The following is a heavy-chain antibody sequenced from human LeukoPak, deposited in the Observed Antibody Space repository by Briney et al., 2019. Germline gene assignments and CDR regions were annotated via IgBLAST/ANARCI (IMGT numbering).Heavy chain of an antibody. CDR3: ARDIRIPDDYYGMDV. Sequence: SQTLSLTCTVSGCSISSGGYYWSWIRQHPGKGLEWIGYIYYSGSTYYNPYLKSRVTISVDTSKNQFSLKLSAVTAADTAVYYCARDIRIPDDYYGMDVWGQGTTVTVSS. J-gene: IGHJ6*02. V-gene: IGHV4-31*03. CDR2: IYYSGST. CDR1: GCSISSGGYY. D-gene: IGHD3-9*01.